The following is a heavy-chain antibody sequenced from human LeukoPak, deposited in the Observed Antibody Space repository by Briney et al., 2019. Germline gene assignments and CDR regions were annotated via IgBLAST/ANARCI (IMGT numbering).Heavy chain of an antibody. CDR2: INPDSGGT. Sequence: ASVKVSCKASGYTFTGYYMHWVRQAPGQGLEWMGWINPDSGGTNYAQKFQGRVTMTRDTSISTAYMELSRLRSDDTAVYYCARAGIVVVHYEDWEWFDPWGQGTLVTVSS. J-gene: IGHJ5*02. CDR3: ARAGIVVVHYEDWEWFDP. D-gene: IGHD2-2*01. CDR1: GYTFTGYY. V-gene: IGHV1-2*02.